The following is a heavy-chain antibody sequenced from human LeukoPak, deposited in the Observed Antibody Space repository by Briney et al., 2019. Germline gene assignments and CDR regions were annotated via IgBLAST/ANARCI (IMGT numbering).Heavy chain of an antibody. CDR2: INHSGST. CDR1: GGSFSGYY. J-gene: IGHJ5*02. Sequence: SETLSLTCAVYGGSFSGYYCSWIRQPPGKGLEWIGEINHSGSTNYNPSLKSRVTISVDTSKNQFSLKPSSVTAADTAVYYCARWDSSSSRTSWFDPWGQGTLVTVSS. V-gene: IGHV4-34*01. D-gene: IGHD6-6*01. CDR3: ARWDSSSSRTSWFDP.